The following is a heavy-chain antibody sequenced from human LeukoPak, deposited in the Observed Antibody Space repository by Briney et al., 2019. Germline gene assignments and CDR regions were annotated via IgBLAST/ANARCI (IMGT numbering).Heavy chain of an antibody. D-gene: IGHD2-15*01. CDR2: ISGGGSAT. V-gene: IGHV3-23*01. J-gene: IGHJ4*02. CDR3: AKGVDYCSGGSCPADY. CDR1: GFTFSNYA. Sequence: GGSLRLSCVASGFTFSNYAMSWVRQTPGKGLEWVSAISGGGSATFYADSLKGRFTISRDNSKNTLFLQMNSLRAEDTAVYYCAKGVDYCSGGSCPADYWGPGTLVTVSS.